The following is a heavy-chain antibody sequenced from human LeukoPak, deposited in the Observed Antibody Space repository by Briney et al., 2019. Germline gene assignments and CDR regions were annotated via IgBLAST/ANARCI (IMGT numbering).Heavy chain of an antibody. V-gene: IGHV3-30-3*01. CDR3: VRGRYYYDNSGYLDY. CDR1: GFTFSSYA. CDR2: TSYEGTDK. Sequence: GRSLRLSCTASGFTFSSYAMHWVRQAPGKGLEWLALTSYEGTDKYHADSVKGRFTISRDNSKNTLYLQMSSLRAEDTAMYYCVRGRYYYDNSGYLDYWGQGTLVTVSS. D-gene: IGHD3-22*01. J-gene: IGHJ4*02.